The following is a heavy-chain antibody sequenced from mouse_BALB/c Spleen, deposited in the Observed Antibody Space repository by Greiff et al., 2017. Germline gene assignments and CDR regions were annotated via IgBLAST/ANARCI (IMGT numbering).Heavy chain of an antibody. Sequence: EVQLVESGGGLVKPGGSLKLSCAASGFTFSSYAMSWVRQTPEKRLEWVASISSGGSTYYPDSVKGRFTISRDNARNILYLQMSSLRSEDTAMYYCARGGVHYYGYYAMDYWGQGTSVTVSS. CDR1: GFTFSSYA. V-gene: IGHV5-6-5*01. CDR3: ARGGVHYYGYYAMDY. CDR2: ISSGGST. J-gene: IGHJ4*01. D-gene: IGHD1-2*01.